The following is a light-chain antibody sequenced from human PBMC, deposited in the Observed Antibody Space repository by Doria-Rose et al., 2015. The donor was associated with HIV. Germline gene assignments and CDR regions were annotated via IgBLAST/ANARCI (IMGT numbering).Light chain of an antibody. CDR3: HQCGTSWT. J-gene: IGKJ1*01. CDR2: DGS. V-gene: IGKV3-20*01. CDR1: QSFSSTY. Sequence: TQSPGTLSLSPGERATLSCRASQSFSSTYLAWYQQKPGQAPSLLIYDGSTRATGIPDRFSASGSATDFTLTINRLEPEDFALYYCHQCGTSWTFGQGTKVEI.